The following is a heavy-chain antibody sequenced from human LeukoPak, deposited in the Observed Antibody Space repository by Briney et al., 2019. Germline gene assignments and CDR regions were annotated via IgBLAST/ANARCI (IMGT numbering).Heavy chain of an antibody. D-gene: IGHD5-12*01. J-gene: IGHJ4*02. CDR2: INSDGSTT. V-gene: IGHV3-74*01. CDR1: GFTFSTKW. CDR3: AKIPSATENFDY. Sequence: GGSLRLSCAASGFTFSTKWMHWVRQLPGRGLIWVSRINSDGSTTTYADCVKGRFTISRDNAKNTLYLQMDSLRAEDTAIYYCAKIPSATENFDYWGQGTLVTVSS.